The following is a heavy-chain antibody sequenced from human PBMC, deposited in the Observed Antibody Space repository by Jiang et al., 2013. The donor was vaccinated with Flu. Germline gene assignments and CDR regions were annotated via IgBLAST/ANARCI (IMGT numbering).Heavy chain of an antibody. V-gene: IGHV3-23*04. Sequence: VQLVESGGGLVQPGGSLRLSCTASGFIFNSYAMHWVRQAPGKGLEWVSGISAGGDTTNYADSVKGRFTISRDNSRNTLYLQMNSLRAEDTATYYCAKXYCGTGCYFDLWGLAP. J-gene: IGHJ2*01. CDR1: GFIFNSYA. D-gene: IGHD1-1*01. CDR2: ISAGGDTT. CDR3: AKXYCGTGCYFDL.